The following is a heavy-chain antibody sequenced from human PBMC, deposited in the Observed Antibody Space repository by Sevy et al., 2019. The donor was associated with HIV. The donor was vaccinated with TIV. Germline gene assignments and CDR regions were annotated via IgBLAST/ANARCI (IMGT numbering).Heavy chain of an antibody. J-gene: IGHJ6*03. CDR2: ISAYNGNT. V-gene: IGHV1-18*04. Sequence: ASVKVSCKASGYTFTSYGISWVRQAPGQGLEWMGWISAYNGNTNYAQKLQGRVTMTTDTSTSTAYMELRSLRSDDTAVDYCARVAFDSSSEEDYMDVWGKGTTVTVSS. CDR3: ARVAFDSSSEEDYMDV. CDR1: GYTFTSYG. D-gene: IGHD6-6*01.